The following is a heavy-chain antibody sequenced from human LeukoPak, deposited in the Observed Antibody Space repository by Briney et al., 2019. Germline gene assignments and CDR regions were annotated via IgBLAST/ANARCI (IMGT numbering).Heavy chain of an antibody. CDR2: ISYDGSNK. J-gene: IGHJ6*03. V-gene: IGHV3-30*14. CDR1: GFTFSYA. Sequence: PGGSLRLSCAASGFTFSYAMHWVRQAPGKGLEWVAVISYDGSNKYYADSVKGRFTISRDNSKNTLYLQMGSLRAEDTAVYYCARYYYYYMDVWGKGTTVTISS. CDR3: ARYYYYYMDV.